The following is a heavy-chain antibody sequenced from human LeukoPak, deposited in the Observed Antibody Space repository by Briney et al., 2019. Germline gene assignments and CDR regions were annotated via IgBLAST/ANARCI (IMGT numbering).Heavy chain of an antibody. CDR1: GYTFISYG. CDR3: ARGGIQVSGIDEFDY. V-gene: IGHV1-18*01. CDR2: ISGYNGNT. D-gene: IGHD6-19*01. J-gene: IGHJ4*02. Sequence: GASVKVSCKASGYTFISYGISWVRQAPGQGLEWMGWISGYNGNTNYAQKLQGRVTMTRDTSTSTAYMELSSLRSDDTAVYYCARGGIQVSGIDEFDYWGQGTLVTVSS.